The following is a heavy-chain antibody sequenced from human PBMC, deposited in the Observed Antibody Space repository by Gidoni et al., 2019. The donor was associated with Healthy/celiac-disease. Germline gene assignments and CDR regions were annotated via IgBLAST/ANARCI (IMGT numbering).Heavy chain of an antibody. CDR2: IYWDDDK. CDR1: GFSRSTSGVG. J-gene: IGHJ4*02. D-gene: IGHD5-12*01. V-gene: IGHV2-5*02. CDR3: AHSFEYGYHWGIFAS. Sequence: QITLKESGPTLVKPTQTLTLTCTFAGFSRSTSGVGVGWIRQPPGKALELLALIYWDDDKRYSPSLKSRLTITTDTSKNQVVLTMTNMDPVDTATYYCAHSFEYGYHWGIFASWGQGTLVTVSS.